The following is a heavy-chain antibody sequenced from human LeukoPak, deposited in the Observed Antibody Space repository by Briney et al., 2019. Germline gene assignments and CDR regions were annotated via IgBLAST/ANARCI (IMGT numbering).Heavy chain of an antibody. CDR3: ARDSKRFWSGYSPLWFDP. J-gene: IGHJ5*02. CDR1: GFTFSSYA. CDR2: ISYDGSNK. Sequence: GGSLRLSCAASGFTFSSYAMHWVRQAPGKGLEWVAVISYDGSNKYYADSVKGRFTISRDNSKNTLYLQMNSLRAEDTAVYYCARDSKRFWSGYSPLWFDPWGQGTLVTVSS. D-gene: IGHD3-3*02. V-gene: IGHV3-30*04.